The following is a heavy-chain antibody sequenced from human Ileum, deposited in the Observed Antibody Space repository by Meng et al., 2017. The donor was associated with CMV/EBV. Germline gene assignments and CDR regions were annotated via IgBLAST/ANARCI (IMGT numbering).Heavy chain of an antibody. CDR2: IYYSGSP. V-gene: IGHV4-30-4*08. CDR1: GGSITSVNYY. Sequence: QLHGSCRGLATPSQNLSLTCAVSGGSITSVNYYWSWIRPPPGRGLEWIGYIYYSGSPYYKPSLKSRVTISLDTSKNQFPLNLRSVTATDSAVYYCVRQVVAASFDYWGQGALVTVSS. J-gene: IGHJ4*02. D-gene: IGHD2-15*01. CDR3: VRQVVAASFDY.